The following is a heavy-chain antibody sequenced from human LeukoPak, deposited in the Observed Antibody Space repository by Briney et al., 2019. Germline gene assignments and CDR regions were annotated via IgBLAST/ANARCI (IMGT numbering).Heavy chain of an antibody. V-gene: IGHV4-34*01. CDR2: INHSGST. CDR3: ARGPRQHPTAGFWSGYYTYYFDY. D-gene: IGHD3-3*01. J-gene: IGHJ4*02. CDR1: GGSFSGYY. Sequence: SETLSLTCAVYGGSFSGYYWSWIRQPPGKGLEWIGEINHSGSTNYNPSLKSRVTISVDTSKNQFSLKLSSVTAADTAVYYCARGPRQHPTAGFWSGYYTYYFDYWGQGTLVTVSS.